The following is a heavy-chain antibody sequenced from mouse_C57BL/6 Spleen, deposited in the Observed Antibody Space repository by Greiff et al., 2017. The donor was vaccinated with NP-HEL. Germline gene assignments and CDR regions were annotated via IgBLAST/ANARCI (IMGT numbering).Heavy chain of an antibody. Sequence: EVQLQQSGPELVKPGASVKISCKASGYTFTDYYMNWVKQSHGKSLEWIGDINPNNGGTSYNQKFKGKATLTVDKSSSTAYMELRSLTSEDSAVYYCARLRYYGLDYWGQGTTLTVSS. V-gene: IGHV1-26*01. J-gene: IGHJ2*01. CDR1: GYTFTDYY. D-gene: IGHD1-1*01. CDR3: ARLRYYGLDY. CDR2: INPNNGGT.